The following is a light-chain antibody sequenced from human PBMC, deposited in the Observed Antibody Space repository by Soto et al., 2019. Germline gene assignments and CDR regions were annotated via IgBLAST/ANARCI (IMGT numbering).Light chain of an antibody. V-gene: IGLV1-44*01. CDR3: ATWDDSLNGVV. CDR1: SSNIGGNT. CDR2: GDN. Sequence: QSVLTQPPSASGTPGQRVTISCSGSSSNIGGNTINWYQQLPGTAPKLLIHGDNLRPSGVPDRFSGSKSGTSASLAISGLQSEDEADYYCATWDDSLNGVVFGGGTKLTVL. J-gene: IGLJ2*01.